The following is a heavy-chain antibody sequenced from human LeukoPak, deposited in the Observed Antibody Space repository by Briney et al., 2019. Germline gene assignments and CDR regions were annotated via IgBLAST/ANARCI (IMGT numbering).Heavy chain of an antibody. CDR3: ARDPYSGTYGDTYYYYMDV. CDR2: IRFDGSST. V-gene: IGHV3-30*02. Sequence: GGSLRLSCAASGFTFSNYAMHWVRQAPGKGLEWLAYIRFDGSSTYYADFVKGRFTISRDNSKNTLYLQMNSLRAEDTAVYYCARDPYSGTYGDTYYYYMDVWGKGTTVTISS. D-gene: IGHD1-26*01. CDR1: GFTFSNYA. J-gene: IGHJ6*03.